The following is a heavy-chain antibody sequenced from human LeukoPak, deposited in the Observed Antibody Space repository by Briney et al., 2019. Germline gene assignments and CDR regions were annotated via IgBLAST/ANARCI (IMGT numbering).Heavy chain of an antibody. CDR2: ISWNSGSI. V-gene: IGHV3-9*01. D-gene: IGHD3-22*01. CDR1: GFTFDDYA. CDR3: AKDIRYYYDSSGPGFDY. J-gene: IGHJ4*02. Sequence: GRSLRLSCAASGFTFDDYAMHWVRQAPGKGLEWVSGISWNSGSIGYADSVKGRFTISRDNAKNSLYLQMNSLRAEDTALYYCAKDIRYYYDSSGPGFDYWGQGTLVTVSS.